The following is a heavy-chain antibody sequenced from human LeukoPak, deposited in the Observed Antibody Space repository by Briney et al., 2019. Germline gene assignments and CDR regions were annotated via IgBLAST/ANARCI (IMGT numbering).Heavy chain of an antibody. D-gene: IGHD3-16*01. J-gene: IGHJ4*02. CDR3: ARDPLGVSFVHYYFDY. Sequence: GGSLRLSCAASGFTFGSYAMSWVRQAPGKGLEWVAVISYDGSNKYYADSVKGRFTISRDNSKNTLYLQMNSLRAEDTAVYYCARDPLGVSFVHYYFDYWGQGTLVTVSS. V-gene: IGHV3-30*04. CDR1: GFTFGSYA. CDR2: ISYDGSNK.